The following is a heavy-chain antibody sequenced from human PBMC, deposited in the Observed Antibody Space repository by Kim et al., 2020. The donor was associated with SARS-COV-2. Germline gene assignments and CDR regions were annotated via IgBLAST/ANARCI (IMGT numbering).Heavy chain of an antibody. J-gene: IGHJ2*01. Sequence: SLKSRVTISVDTSKNQCSLKLSSVTAADTAVYYCARRRIVGATTGWYFDLWGRGTLVTVSS. V-gene: IGHV4-59*08. D-gene: IGHD1-26*01. CDR3: ARRRIVGATTGWYFDL.